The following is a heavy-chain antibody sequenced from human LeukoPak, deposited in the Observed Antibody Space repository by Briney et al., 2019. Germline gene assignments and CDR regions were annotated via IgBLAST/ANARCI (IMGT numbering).Heavy chain of an antibody. V-gene: IGHV1-69*01. CDR1: GGAFSSYA. J-gene: IGHJ4*02. D-gene: IGHD1-26*01. Sequence: ASVKVSCKASGGAFSSYAISWVRQAPGQGLEWMGGIIPIFGTANYAQKFQGRVTITADESTSTAYMELSSLRSEDTAVYYCARESLPAVGYFDYWGQGTLVTVSS. CDR2: IIPIFGTA. CDR3: ARESLPAVGYFDY.